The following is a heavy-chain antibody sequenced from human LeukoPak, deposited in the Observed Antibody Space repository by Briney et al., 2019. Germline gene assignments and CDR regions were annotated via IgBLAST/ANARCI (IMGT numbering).Heavy chain of an antibody. CDR2: ISSNGGST. D-gene: IGHD1-26*01. V-gene: IGHV3-64*01. CDR1: GFTFSSYA. J-gene: IGHJ4*02. Sequence: GGSLRLSCAASGFTFSSYAMHWVRQAPGKGLEYVSAISSNGGSTYYANSVRGRFTISRDNPKNTLYLQMGSLRAEDMAVYYCARDRDSGSYYRPYYYFDYWGQGTLVTVSS. CDR3: ARDRDSGSYYRPYYYFDY.